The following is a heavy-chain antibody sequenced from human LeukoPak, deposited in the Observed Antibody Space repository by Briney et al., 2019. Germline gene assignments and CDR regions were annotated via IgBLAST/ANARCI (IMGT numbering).Heavy chain of an antibody. J-gene: IGHJ6*02. CDR1: GFTFSSYG. V-gene: IGHV3-33*01. CDR3: ARDDRYYGMDV. CDR2: IWYDGSNK. Sequence: PGGSLRLSCAASGFTFSSYGMHWVRQAPGKGLEWVAVIWYDGSNKYYADSVKGRFTISRDSSKNTLYLQMNSLRAEDTAVYYCARDDRYYGMDVWGQGTTVTVSS.